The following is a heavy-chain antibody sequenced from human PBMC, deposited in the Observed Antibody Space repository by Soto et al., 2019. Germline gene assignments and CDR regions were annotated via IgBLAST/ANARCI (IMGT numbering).Heavy chain of an antibody. D-gene: IGHD6-13*01. CDR3: ARHQSSSCLDRNWFDP. CDR1: DGSVSSSSYY. J-gene: IGHJ5*02. CDR2: IYWSGST. V-gene: IGHV4-39*01. Sequence: PSETLPLTCIVSDGSVSSSSYYWGWIRQPPGKGLDWIGNIYWSGSTYYNPSLKSRVSLSIDTSKNQFSLKLTSVTAADTAVYYCARHQSSSCLDRNWFDPWGQGTLVTVSS.